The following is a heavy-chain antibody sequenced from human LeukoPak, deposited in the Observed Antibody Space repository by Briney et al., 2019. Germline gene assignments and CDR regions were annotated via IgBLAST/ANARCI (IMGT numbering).Heavy chain of an antibody. J-gene: IGHJ4*02. CDR1: GFTFSSYA. CDR3: AKDRGQMTTQIYYFDY. CDR2: ISGSGGST. Sequence: GGSLRLSCAASGFTFSSYAMSWVRQAPGKGLEWVSAISGSGGSTYYADSVKGRFTISRDNSKNTLSLQMNSLRAEDTAVYYCAKDRGQMTTQIYYFDYWGQGTLVTVSS. V-gene: IGHV3-23*01. D-gene: IGHD1-1*01.